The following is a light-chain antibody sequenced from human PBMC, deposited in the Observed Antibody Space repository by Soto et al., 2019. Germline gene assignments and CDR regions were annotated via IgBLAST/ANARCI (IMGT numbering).Light chain of an antibody. CDR1: QSISSY. Sequence: DIQMTQSPSSLSPSVGDRVTITCRASQSISSYLNWYQQKPGKAPKLLIYAASSLQSGVPSRFSGSGSGTDFTLTSSSLQPEDVATYYCQQSYRTPPWTFGQGTKVEIK. CDR2: AAS. V-gene: IGKV1-39*01. J-gene: IGKJ1*01. CDR3: QQSYRTPPWT.